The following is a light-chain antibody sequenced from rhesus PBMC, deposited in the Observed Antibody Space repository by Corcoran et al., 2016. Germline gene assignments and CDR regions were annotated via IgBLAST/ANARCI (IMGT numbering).Light chain of an antibody. CDR1: QSVGSS. J-gene: IGKJ1*01. CDR2: GAS. Sequence: EIVMTQSPATLSLSPGERATLSCRASQSVGSSVAWYQQKPGPAPRLLIDGASSRATGIPDRFSGSGSGTDFTLPISRLAPEDVAVYYCLQLSNWPWTFGQGTKVEVK. V-gene: IGKV3-24*04. CDR3: LQLSNWPWT.